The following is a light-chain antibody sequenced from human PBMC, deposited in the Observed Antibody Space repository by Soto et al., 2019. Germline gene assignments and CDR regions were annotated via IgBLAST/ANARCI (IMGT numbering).Light chain of an antibody. Sequence: QSALTQPASVSGSPGQSITISCTGTSSDVGGYNYVSWYQQHPGKAPKLMIYEVSNRPSGVSNRFPGSKSGNTASLTSSGLQAEDVAEYYCSSYTSSNTPCVLGGGAKRTVL. V-gene: IGLV2-14*01. CDR1: SSDVGGYNY. CDR2: EVS. CDR3: SSYTSSNTPCV. J-gene: IGLJ2*01.